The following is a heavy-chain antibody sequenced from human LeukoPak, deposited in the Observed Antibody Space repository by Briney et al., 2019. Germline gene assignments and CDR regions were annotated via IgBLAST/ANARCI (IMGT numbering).Heavy chain of an antibody. J-gene: IGHJ4*02. D-gene: IGHD2-2*03. Sequence: GGSLRLSCAASGFTFDDHGMSWVRQAPGKGLEWVSGIKWDGGRTGYADSVKGRFTISRDNSKNSLYLQMNSLRAEDTALYYCAKDGDCSSTSCYKHVVDYGSGWGQGTLVTVSS. V-gene: IGHV3-20*04. CDR3: AKDGDCSSTSCYKHVVDYGSG. CDR1: GFTFDDHG. CDR2: IKWDGGRT.